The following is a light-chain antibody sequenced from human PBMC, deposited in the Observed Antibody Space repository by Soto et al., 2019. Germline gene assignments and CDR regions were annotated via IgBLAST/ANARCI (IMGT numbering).Light chain of an antibody. CDR1: NSNIGAGYG. Sequence: QSVLTQPPSVSGAPGQRVTIACSGSNSNIGAGYGVHWYRQLPGKAPKLMIYEGSKRPSGVSNRFSGSKSGNTASLTISGLQAEDEADYYCCSYSGSTTLVVFGGGTKLTVL. CDR2: EGS. J-gene: IGLJ2*01. V-gene: IGLV2-23*01. CDR3: CSYSGSTTLVV.